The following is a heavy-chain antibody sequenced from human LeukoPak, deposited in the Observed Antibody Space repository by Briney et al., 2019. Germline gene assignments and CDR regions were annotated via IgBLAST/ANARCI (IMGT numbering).Heavy chain of an antibody. CDR1: GFTFSSYW. V-gene: IGHV3-74*01. CDR2: INSDGSST. D-gene: IGHD3-22*01. CDR3: ARERIYYDSSGYSTVLDY. Sequence: GGSLRLSCAASGFTFSSYWMHWVRQAPGKGLVWVSRINSDGSSTRYADSVKGRFTLSRDNAKNTLYLQMNSLRAEDTAVYYCARERIYYDSSGYSTVLDYWGQGTLVTVSS. J-gene: IGHJ4*02.